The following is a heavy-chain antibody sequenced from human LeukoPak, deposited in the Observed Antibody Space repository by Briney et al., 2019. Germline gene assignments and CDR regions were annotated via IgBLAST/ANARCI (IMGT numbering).Heavy chain of an antibody. Sequence: PGGSLRLSCAASGFTFSSYGMHWVRQAPGKGLEWVAVIAYDGTAKYYADSVKGRFTISRDNPKNTLYLQMNSLRPEDTAVYYCAKDRRPHLYFDLWGRGTLVTVSS. CDR2: IAYDGTAK. V-gene: IGHV3-30*18. D-gene: IGHD1-1*01. CDR3: AKDRRPHLYFDL. CDR1: GFTFSSYG. J-gene: IGHJ2*01.